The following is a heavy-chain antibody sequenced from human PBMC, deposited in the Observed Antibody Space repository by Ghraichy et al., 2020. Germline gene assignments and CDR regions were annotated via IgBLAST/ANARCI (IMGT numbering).Heavy chain of an antibody. CDR1: GGTFSSYA. CDR2: IIPIFGTT. D-gene: IGHD2-21*02. V-gene: IGHV1-69*13. CDR3: ARGDYGGTYCGGDCSYYYYYMDV. J-gene: IGHJ6*03. Sequence: SVKVSCKASGGTFSSYAISWVRQAPGQGLEWMRGIIPIFGTTNYAQKFQGRVTIIADESTSIVYMELSSLRSEDTAVYYCARGDYGGTYCGGDCSYYYYYMDVWGKGTTVTVSS.